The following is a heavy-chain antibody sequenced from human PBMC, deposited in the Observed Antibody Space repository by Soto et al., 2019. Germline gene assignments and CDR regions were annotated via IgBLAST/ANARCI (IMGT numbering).Heavy chain of an antibody. CDR2: ISSSSSYI. D-gene: IGHD6-19*01. V-gene: IGHV3-21*01. Sequence: GGSLRLSCAASGFTFSTYSMNWVRQAPGKGLEWVSSISSSSSYIYYADSVKGRFTISRDNSKNTLYLQMNSLRAEDTAVYYCARDGDSSGWPANYYYYYGMDVWGQGTTVTVSS. CDR1: GFTFSTYS. J-gene: IGHJ6*02. CDR3: ARDGDSSGWPANYYYYYGMDV.